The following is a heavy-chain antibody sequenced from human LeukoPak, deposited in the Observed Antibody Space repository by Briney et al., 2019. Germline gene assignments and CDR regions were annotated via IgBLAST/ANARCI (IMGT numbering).Heavy chain of an antibody. CDR1: GFTFSSYA. CDR2: ISKSGDST. Sequence: PGGSPRLSCAASGFTFSSYAISWVRQAPGKGLEWVSAISKSGDSTYYADSVKGRFTISRDNSKNTIYLQMNSLRVEDTAVYYCAKLSGWTGWFFDYWGQGTVVTVSS. CDR3: AKLSGWTGWFFDY. D-gene: IGHD6-19*01. V-gene: IGHV3-23*01. J-gene: IGHJ4*02.